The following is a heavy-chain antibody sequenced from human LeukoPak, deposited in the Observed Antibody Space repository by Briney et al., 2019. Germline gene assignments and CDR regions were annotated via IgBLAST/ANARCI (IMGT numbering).Heavy chain of an antibody. D-gene: IGHD5-18*01. V-gene: IGHV6-1*01. J-gene: IGHJ5*02. CDR3: ARDLDAVDTAMVTRNWFDP. Sequence: SQTLSLTCGISGDSVSSNSAAWNWIRQSPSRGLEWLGRTYYRSKWYNDYAVSVKSRITINPDTSKNQFSLQLNSVTPEDTAVYYCARDLDAVDTAMVTRNWFDPWGQGTLVTVSS. CDR1: GDSVSSNSAA. CDR2: TYYRSKWYN.